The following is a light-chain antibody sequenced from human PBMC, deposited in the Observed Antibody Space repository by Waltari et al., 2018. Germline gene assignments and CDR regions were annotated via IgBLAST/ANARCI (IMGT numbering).Light chain of an antibody. CDR3: ETWDDRLSGPL. V-gene: IGLV1-44*01. J-gene: IGLJ2*01. Sequence: QSVLTQPPSASGTPGQRVIIACSGSTPDIGRYHVNGYQQLPGTAPKPLIYVNTQRPSGVPDRFSGSKSGTSASLAISGLQSDDEANYYCETWDDRLSGPLFGGGTKLTVL. CDR2: VNT. CDR1: TPDIGRYH.